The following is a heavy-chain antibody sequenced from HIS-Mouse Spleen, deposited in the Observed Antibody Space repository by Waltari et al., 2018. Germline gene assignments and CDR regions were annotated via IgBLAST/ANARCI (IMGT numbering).Heavy chain of an antibody. D-gene: IGHD3-10*01. CDR1: GGSISSGGYY. J-gene: IGHJ6*02. CDR2: IYYSGST. Sequence: QVQLQESGPGLMKPSQTLSLTCTVSGGSISSGGYYWSWIRQHPGTGLAWIGYIYYSGSTYYNPSLKSRVTISVDTSKNQFSLKLSSVTAADTAVYYCAREKGYYGSGSYYYYYYGMDVWGQGTTVTVSS. V-gene: IGHV4-31*03. CDR3: AREKGYYGSGSYYYYYYGMDV.